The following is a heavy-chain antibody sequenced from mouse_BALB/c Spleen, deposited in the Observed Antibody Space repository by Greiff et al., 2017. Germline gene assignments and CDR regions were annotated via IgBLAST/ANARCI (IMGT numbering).Heavy chain of an antibody. CDR3: ARRGYGYDEDY. D-gene: IGHD2-2*01. CDR1: GYAFTSYN. CDR2: IDPYNGGT. V-gene: IGHV1S135*01. J-gene: IGHJ2*01. Sequence: EVKLVESGPELVKPGASVKVSCKASGYAFTSYNMYWVKQSHGKSLEWIGYIDPYNGGTSYNQKFKGKATLTVDKSSSTAYMHLNSLTSEDSAVYYCARRGYGYDEDYWGQGTTLTVSS.